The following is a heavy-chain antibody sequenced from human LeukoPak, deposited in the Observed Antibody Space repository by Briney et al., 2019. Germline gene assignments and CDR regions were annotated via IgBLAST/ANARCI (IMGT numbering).Heavy chain of an antibody. J-gene: IGHJ4*02. V-gene: IGHV4-59*11. D-gene: IGHD3-9*01. CDR2: IYYTGTT. CDR1: GGSLSGHY. CDR3: ARFSSGCSAASCNLTN. Sequence: SETLPLTYTVGGGSLSGHYWGWIRQPPGKGLGLVGHIYYTGTTFYNPSLNSRVTITLDTSRNQFSLRLTSVIAADTAVYYCARFSSGCSAASCNLTNCGQGALVTVSS.